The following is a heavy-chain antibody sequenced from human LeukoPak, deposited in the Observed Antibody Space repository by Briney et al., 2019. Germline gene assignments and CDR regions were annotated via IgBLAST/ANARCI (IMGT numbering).Heavy chain of an antibody. J-gene: IGHJ4*02. CDR2: ISGSGSST. D-gene: IGHD3-9*01. V-gene: IGHV3-23*01. CDR3: AKGNDILRAVYSDY. CDR1: GFTFNSYA. Sequence: QSGRSLRLSCAASGFTFNSYAMSWVRQAPGKGLEWVSGISGSGSSTYNADSVKGRFTISRDNSKNTVYVQMNSLRAEDTAVYYCAKGNDILRAVYSDYWGQGTLVTVSS.